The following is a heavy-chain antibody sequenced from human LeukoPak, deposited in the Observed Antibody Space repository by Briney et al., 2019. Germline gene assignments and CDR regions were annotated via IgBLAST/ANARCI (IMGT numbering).Heavy chain of an antibody. CDR2: ISYDGSNK. V-gene: IGHV3-30*04. CDR3: ASAGVRGVLNGFDP. D-gene: IGHD3-10*01. J-gene: IGHJ5*02. CDR1: GFTFSSYA. Sequence: GGSLRLSCAASGFTFSSYAMHWVRQAPGKGMEWVAVISYDGSNKYYADSVKGRFTISRDNSKNTLYQQMSSLRAEDTAVYYCASAGVRGVLNGFDPWGQGTLVTVSS.